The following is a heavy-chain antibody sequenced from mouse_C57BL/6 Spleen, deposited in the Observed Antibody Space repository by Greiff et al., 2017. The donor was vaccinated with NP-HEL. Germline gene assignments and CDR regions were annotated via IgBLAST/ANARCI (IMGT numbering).Heavy chain of an antibody. V-gene: IGHV1-52*01. Sequence: QVQLQQPGAELVRPGSSVKLSCKASGYTFTSYWMHWVKQRPIQGLEWIGNIDPSDSETHYNQKFKDKATLTVDKSSSTADMQLSSLTSEDSAVYYCARSGYSNYAGFAYWGQGTLVTVSA. CDR2: IDPSDSET. CDR3: ARSGYSNYAGFAY. CDR1: GYTFTSYW. J-gene: IGHJ3*01. D-gene: IGHD2-5*01.